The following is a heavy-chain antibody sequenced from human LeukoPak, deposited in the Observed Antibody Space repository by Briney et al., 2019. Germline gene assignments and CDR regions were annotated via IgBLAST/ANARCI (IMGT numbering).Heavy chain of an antibody. Sequence: PGGSLRLSCAASGFTFSSYDMSWVRQAPGKGLEWVSGISGSGSTTKYADSVKGRFTISRDNSKNAVYLQMNSLRAEDTALYYCAKDTRAIVGGIHNSFDVWGQGTMVTVSS. V-gene: IGHV3-23*01. D-gene: IGHD1-26*01. CDR1: GFTFSSYD. CDR3: AKDTRAIVGGIHNSFDV. CDR2: ISGSGSTT. J-gene: IGHJ3*01.